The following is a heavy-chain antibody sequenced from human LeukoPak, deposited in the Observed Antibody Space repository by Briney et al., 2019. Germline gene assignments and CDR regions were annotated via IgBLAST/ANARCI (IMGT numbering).Heavy chain of an antibody. CDR2: FSGSGGST. Sequence: GGSLRLSCAASGFTFCSYAMSWVRQAPGKGLEWFSAFSGSGGSTYYADSVKGRFTISRDNSKNTLYLQMSSLRAEDTAVYYCAIRYYGSGSNSYWGQGTLVTVSS. CDR3: AIRYYGSGSNSY. J-gene: IGHJ4*02. CDR1: GFTFCSYA. V-gene: IGHV3-23*01. D-gene: IGHD3-10*01.